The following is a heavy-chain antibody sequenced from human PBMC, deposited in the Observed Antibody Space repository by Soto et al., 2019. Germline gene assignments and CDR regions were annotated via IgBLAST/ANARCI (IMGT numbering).Heavy chain of an antibody. CDR2: INWNDDE. CDR3: AHRHDLGGFDI. J-gene: IGHJ3*02. CDR1: GFSLNTRAVG. D-gene: IGHD2-15*01. V-gene: IGHV2-5*01. Sequence: QITLKESGPTLVKPTQTLTLTCTFSGFSLNTRAVGVGWIRQPPGKALEWLALINWNDDEHYSPSLKDRLTIAKDTSRNHVVLTMTNVDPVDTATYYCAHRHDLGGFDIWGPGTTVTVSS.